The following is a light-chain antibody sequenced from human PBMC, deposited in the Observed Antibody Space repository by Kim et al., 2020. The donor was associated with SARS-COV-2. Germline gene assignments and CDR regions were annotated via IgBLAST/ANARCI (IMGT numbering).Light chain of an antibody. Sequence: DIQMTQSPSTLSASVGDRATITCRASQSISSWLAWYQQKPGKAPKLLIYKASSLESGVPSRFSGSGSGTEFTLTISSLQPDDFAAYYCQQYNSSRTFGQGTQLEIK. CDR3: QQYNSSRT. J-gene: IGKJ5*01. CDR1: QSISSW. V-gene: IGKV1-5*03. CDR2: KAS.